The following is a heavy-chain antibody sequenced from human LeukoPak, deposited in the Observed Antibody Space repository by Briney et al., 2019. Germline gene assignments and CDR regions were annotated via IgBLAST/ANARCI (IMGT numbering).Heavy chain of an antibody. Sequence: PSETLSLTCAVYGGSFSGYYWSWIRQPPGKGLEWIGEINHSGSTNYNPSLKSRVTISVDTSKNQFSLKLSSVTAADTAVYYCARGVSGWSLYHYYYYGTDVWGQGTTVTVSS. CDR2: INHSGST. CDR3: ARGVSGWSLYHYYYYGTDV. V-gene: IGHV4-34*01. D-gene: IGHD6-19*01. CDR1: GGSFSGYY. J-gene: IGHJ6*02.